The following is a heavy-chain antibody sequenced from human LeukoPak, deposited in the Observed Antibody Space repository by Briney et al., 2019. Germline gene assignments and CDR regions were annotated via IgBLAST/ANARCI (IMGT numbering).Heavy chain of an antibody. CDR3: ARSRTYDYVWGSSP. Sequence: PGGSLRLSCAASGFTFSSYWMSWVRQAPGKGLEWVANIKQDGSEKYYVDSVKGRFTISRDNAKNSLYLQMNSLRAEDTAVYYCARSRTYDYVWGSSPWGQGTLVTVSS. CDR1: GFTFSSYW. J-gene: IGHJ5*02. V-gene: IGHV3-7*01. D-gene: IGHD3-16*01. CDR2: IKQDGSEK.